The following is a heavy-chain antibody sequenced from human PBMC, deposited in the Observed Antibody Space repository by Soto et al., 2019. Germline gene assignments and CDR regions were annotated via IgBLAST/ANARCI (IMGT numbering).Heavy chain of an antibody. J-gene: IGHJ6*02. CDR3: ARLNTAMVYYYYGMDV. CDR1: GYSFTNYW. CDR2: IYPGDSDT. D-gene: IGHD5-18*01. V-gene: IGHV5-51*01. Sequence: PGESLKISCKGSGYSFTNYWIAWLRQMPGKGLEWMGIIYPGDSDTRYSPSFQGQVTISADKSISTAYLQWSSLKASDTAMYFCARLNTAMVYYYYGMDVWGQGTTVTVSS.